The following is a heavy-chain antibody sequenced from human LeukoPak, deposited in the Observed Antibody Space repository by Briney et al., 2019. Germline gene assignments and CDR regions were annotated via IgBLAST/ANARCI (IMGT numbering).Heavy chain of an antibody. V-gene: IGHV1-18*01. CDR3: ARDQNNWNYRSSDY. D-gene: IGHD1-7*01. CDR1: GYTFNNYG. CDR2: INTYTGDT. Sequence: ASVKVSCKASGYTFNNYGLTWVRQAPGQGIEWMGWINTYTGDTNYAQRFQGRVFITTETSTSTAYMELRSLRSDDTAVYYCARDQNNWNYRSSDYWGQGTLVTVSS. J-gene: IGHJ4*02.